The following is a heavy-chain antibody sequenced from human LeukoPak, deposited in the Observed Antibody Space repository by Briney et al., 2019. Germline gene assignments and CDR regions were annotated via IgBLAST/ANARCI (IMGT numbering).Heavy chain of an antibody. CDR3: ARAATVWFDL. CDR2: INPNSGGT. CDR1: GGTFSSYS. Sequence: ADSVTLSCKASGGTFSSYSISWVRQAPGQGLEWMGWINPNSGGTNYAQKFQGRVTMTRDTSISTAYMELSRLRSDDTGVYYCARAATVWFDLWGQGTLVTVSS. J-gene: IGHJ5*02. V-gene: IGHV1-2*02. D-gene: IGHD1-26*01.